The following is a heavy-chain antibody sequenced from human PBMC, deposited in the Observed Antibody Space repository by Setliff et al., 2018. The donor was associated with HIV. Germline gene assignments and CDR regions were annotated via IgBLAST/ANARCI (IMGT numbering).Heavy chain of an antibody. CDR3: AKMACSGGNCYSGS. CDR1: GFTFSSFA. J-gene: IGHJ5*02. Sequence: LRRSCAASGFTFSSFAMNWVRQAPGKGLEWVSIISASGVSTYYADSVKDRFTISRDNSKNTLYLQMSGLRAEDTAVYYCAKMACSGGNCYSGSWGQGALVTVSS. V-gene: IGHV3-23*01. D-gene: IGHD2-15*01. CDR2: ISASGVST.